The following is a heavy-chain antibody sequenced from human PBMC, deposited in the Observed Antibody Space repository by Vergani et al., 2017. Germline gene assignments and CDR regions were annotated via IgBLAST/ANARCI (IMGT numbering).Heavy chain of an antibody. V-gene: IGHV3-9*01. Sequence: EVQLVESGGGLVQPGRSLRLSCAASGFTFDDYAMHWVRQAPGKGLEWVSGISWNSGSIGYADSVKGRFTISRDNAKNSLYLQMNSLIAEDTALYYCAKAREAMVFLSPWFDPWGQGTLVTVSS. J-gene: IGHJ5*02. D-gene: IGHD5-18*01. CDR3: AKAREAMVFLSPWFDP. CDR2: ISWNSGSI. CDR1: GFTFDDYA.